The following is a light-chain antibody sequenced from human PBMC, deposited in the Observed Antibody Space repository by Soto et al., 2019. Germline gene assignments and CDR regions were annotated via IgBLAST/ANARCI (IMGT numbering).Light chain of an antibody. Sequence: QSALTQPPSASGSPGQSVTISCTGTSSDVGGYDRVSWFQQHPGKAPKLTIYGVTDRISGVPYRFSGSKSGNTASLTVSGLQAEDEGDYYCASYGGRDDMIFGAGTKLTVL. CDR1: SSDVGGYDR. CDR2: GVT. J-gene: IGLJ2*01. V-gene: IGLV2-8*01. CDR3: ASYGGRDDMI.